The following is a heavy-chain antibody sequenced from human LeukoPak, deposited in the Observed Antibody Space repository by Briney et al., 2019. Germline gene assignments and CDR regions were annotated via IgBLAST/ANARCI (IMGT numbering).Heavy chain of an antibody. J-gene: IGHJ4*02. V-gene: IGHV3-23*01. CDR3: AKDLRDKYFYSLHY. CDR2: ISVGGAST. CDR1: GFTFSSYG. Sequence: PGGSLRLSCAASGFTFSSYGMSWVRQAPGKRLEWVAVISVGGASTYYSDSVKGRFTISRDDSSSTLYLQMNSLGVEDTALYFCAKDLRDKYFYSLHYWGQGTPVTVSS. D-gene: IGHD2/OR15-2a*01.